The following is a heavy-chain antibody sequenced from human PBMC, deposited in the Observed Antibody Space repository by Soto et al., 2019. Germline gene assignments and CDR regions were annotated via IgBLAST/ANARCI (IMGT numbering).Heavy chain of an antibody. D-gene: IGHD2-8*01. CDR2: ISGSGGGT. V-gene: IGHV3-23*01. CDR3: AKEDDVVLMVYGNHFDY. Sequence: GGSLRLSCAASGFTFSSYAMSWVRQAPGKGLEWVSAISGSGGGTYYADSVKGRFTISRDNSKNTLYLQMNSLRAEDTAIYYFAKEDDVVLMVYGNHFDYWGQGTLVTVSS. J-gene: IGHJ4*02. CDR1: GFTFSSYA.